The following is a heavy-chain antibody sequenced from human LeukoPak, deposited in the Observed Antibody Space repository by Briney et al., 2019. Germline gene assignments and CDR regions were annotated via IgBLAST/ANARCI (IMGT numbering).Heavy chain of an antibody. Sequence: PGGSLRLSCAASGFNFNIYEMNWVRQAPGKGLEWISYISSSGSTIYYADSVKGRFTISRDNAKNSLYLQMNSLRAEDTAVYYCARDPDYAPDYWGQGTLVTVSS. D-gene: IGHD3-16*01. CDR1: GFNFNIYE. CDR3: ARDPDYAPDY. CDR2: ISSSGSTI. J-gene: IGHJ4*02. V-gene: IGHV3-48*03.